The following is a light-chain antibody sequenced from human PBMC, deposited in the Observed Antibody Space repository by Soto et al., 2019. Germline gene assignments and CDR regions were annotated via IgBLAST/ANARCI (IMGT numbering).Light chain of an antibody. V-gene: IGLV2-11*01. Sequence: QSALTQPRSVSGSPRQSVTISRTGTSSDVGGYNYVSWYQQHPGKAPKLMIYDVSKRPSGVPDRFSGSKSGNTASLTISGLQAEDEADYYCCSYAGSYTYVFGTGTKVTVL. CDR1: SSDVGGYNY. CDR3: CSYAGSYTYV. J-gene: IGLJ1*01. CDR2: DVS.